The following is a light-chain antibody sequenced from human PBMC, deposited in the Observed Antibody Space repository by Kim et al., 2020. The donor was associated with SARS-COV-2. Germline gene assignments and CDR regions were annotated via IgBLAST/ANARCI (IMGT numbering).Light chain of an antibody. V-gene: IGKV1-5*01. J-gene: IGKJ1*01. CDR3: QQYSNDWA. Sequence: SASVGDRGTITDRASQSIDRWLAWYQQKRGKAPKLLIYDASSLESGVPSRFSGSGSGTEFTLTISRLQPDDFATYYCQQYSNDWAFGQGTKVDIK. CDR1: QSIDRW. CDR2: DAS.